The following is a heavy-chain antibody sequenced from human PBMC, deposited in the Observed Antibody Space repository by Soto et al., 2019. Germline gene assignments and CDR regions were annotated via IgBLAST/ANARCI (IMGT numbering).Heavy chain of an antibody. CDR2: ISYDGSNK. Sequence: QVQLVESGGGVVQPGRSLRLSCAASGFTFSSYAMHWVRQAPGKGLEWVAVISYDGSNKYYADSVKGRFTISRDNSKNTLYLQMNSLRAEDTAVYHCYAGGAFDYWGQGTLVTVSS. CDR1: GFTFSSYA. D-gene: IGHD3-16*01. V-gene: IGHV3-30-3*01. CDR3: YAGGAFDY. J-gene: IGHJ4*02.